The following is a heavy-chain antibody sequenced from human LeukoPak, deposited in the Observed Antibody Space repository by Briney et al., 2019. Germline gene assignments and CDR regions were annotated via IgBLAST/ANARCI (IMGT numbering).Heavy chain of an antibody. J-gene: IGHJ6*03. V-gene: IGHV1-18*01. CDR2: ISAYNGNT. CDR3: ARARSRGDILTGYSAYYYYMDV. Sequence: ASVKVSCKASGYTFTSYGISWVRQAPGQGLEWMGWISAYNGNTNYAQKLQGRVTMTTDTSTSTAYMELRSLRSDDTAVYYCARARSRGDILTGYSAYYYYMDVWGKGTTVTVSS. CDR1: GYTFTSYG. D-gene: IGHD3-9*01.